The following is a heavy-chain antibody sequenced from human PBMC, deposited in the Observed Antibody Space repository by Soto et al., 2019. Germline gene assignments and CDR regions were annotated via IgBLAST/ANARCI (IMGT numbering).Heavy chain of an antibody. CDR3: ARGYCSRGTCYPPDY. CDR2: FNPSGGSP. V-gene: IGHV1-46*03. CDR1: GFSFTTYY. Sequence: GASVKVSCKASGFSFTTYYMHWVRQAPGQGLEWMGIFNPSGGSPGYTQKFQGRVTMTRDSSTSTVYMELSSLRSEDTAVYFCARGYCSRGTCYPPDYWGQGSLVTVSS. J-gene: IGHJ4*02. D-gene: IGHD2-15*01.